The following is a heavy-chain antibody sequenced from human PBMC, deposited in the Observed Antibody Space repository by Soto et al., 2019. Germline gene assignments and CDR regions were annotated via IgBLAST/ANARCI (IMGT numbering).Heavy chain of an antibody. J-gene: IGHJ5*01. CDR2: PYNSGST. Sequence: QVRLQESGAGLVKPSETLSLTCSVSGDSVTRANAYWIWLRQAPGKGLEWIGYPYNSGSTNYKPSLRSRVSLSLDTSKNQFSVNLTSVTTADSAIYYCAKLQPPGWIDAWGHGTLVAVS. CDR1: GDSVTRANAY. V-gene: IGHV4-61*01. D-gene: IGHD4-4*01. CDR3: AKLQPPGWIDA.